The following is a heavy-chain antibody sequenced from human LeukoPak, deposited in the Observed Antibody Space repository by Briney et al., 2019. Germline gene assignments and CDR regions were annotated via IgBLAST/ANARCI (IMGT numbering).Heavy chain of an antibody. CDR2: ISAYNGNT. CDR1: GYTSTSYG. D-gene: IGHD5-18*01. Sequence: ASVKVSCKASGYTSTSYGISWVRQAPGQGLEWMGWISAYNGNTNYVQKFQGRVTMTRNTSISTAYMELSSLRSEDTAVYYCATARGYSYGFANWFDPWGQGTLVTVSS. J-gene: IGHJ5*02. V-gene: IGHV1-18*01. CDR3: ATARGYSYGFANWFDP.